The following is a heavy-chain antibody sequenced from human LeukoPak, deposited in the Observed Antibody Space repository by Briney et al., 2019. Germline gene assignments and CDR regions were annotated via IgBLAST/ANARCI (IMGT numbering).Heavy chain of an antibody. Sequence: GGSLRLSCAASGFTFSSYAMSWVRQAPGKGLEWVANIKQDGSEKYYVDSVKGRFTISRDNAKNSLYLQMNSLRAEDTAVYYCARVWAMAQEYGDYGMDVWGQGTTVTVSS. V-gene: IGHV3-7*01. CDR3: ARVWAMAQEYGDYGMDV. CDR2: IKQDGSEK. D-gene: IGHD5-18*01. CDR1: GFTFSSYA. J-gene: IGHJ6*02.